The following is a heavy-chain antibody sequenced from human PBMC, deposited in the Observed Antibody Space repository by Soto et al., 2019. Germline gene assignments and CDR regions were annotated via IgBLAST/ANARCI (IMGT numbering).Heavy chain of an antibody. CDR3: AKGSGRDGYNTRHGGYYYGMDV. D-gene: IGHD5-12*01. CDR1: GFTFSSYA. CDR2: ISGSGGST. J-gene: IGHJ6*02. V-gene: IGHV3-23*01. Sequence: GGSLRLSCAASGFTFSSYAMSWVRQAPGKGLEWVSAISGSGGSTYYADSVKGRFTISRDNSKNTLYLQMNSLRAEDTAVYYCAKGSGRDGYNTRHGGYYYGMDVWGQGATVTVSS.